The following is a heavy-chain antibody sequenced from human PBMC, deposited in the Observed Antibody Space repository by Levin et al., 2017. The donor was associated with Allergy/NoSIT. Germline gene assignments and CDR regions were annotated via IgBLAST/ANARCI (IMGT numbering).Heavy chain of an antibody. CDR3: ARDPGYCSGGSCYFFDD. CDR2: INPNSGGT. CDR1: GYTFTGYY. V-gene: IGHV1-2*06. J-gene: IGHJ4*02. D-gene: IGHD2-15*01. Sequence: GGSLRLSCKASGYTFTGYYMHWVRQAPGQGLEWMGRINPNSGGTNYAQKFQGRVTMTRDTSISTAYMELSRLRSDDTAVYYCARDPGYCSGGSCYFFDDWGQGALVTVSS.